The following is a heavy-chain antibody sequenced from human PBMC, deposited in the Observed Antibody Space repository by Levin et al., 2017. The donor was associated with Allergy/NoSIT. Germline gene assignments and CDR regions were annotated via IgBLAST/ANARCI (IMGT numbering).Heavy chain of an antibody. CDR1: GGSISSYL. V-gene: IGHV4-59*01. D-gene: IGHD6-19*01. CDR2: IFYTGST. CDR3: ARVAPGGWYGSKDY. Sequence: SETLSLTCTVSGGSISSYLWSWIRQPPGMGLEWIGYIFYTGSTNYNPSLKSRVTISVDTSKNQFSLKLSSVTAADTAVYYCARVAPGGWYGSKDYWGQGTLVTVSS. J-gene: IGHJ4*02.